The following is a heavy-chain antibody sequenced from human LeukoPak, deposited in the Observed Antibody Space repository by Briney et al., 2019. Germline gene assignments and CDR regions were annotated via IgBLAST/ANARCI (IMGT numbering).Heavy chain of an antibody. J-gene: IGHJ5*02. CDR2: MNPNSGNT. CDR1: GYTFTSYD. D-gene: IGHD1-1*01. Sequence: ASVKVSCKASGYTFTSYDINWVRQATGQGLEWMGWMNPNSGNTGYAQKFQGRVTMTRDTSISTAYMELSRLRSDDTAVYYCARDLRYNWNDVWFDPWGQGTLVTVSS. CDR3: ARDLRYNWNDVWFDP. V-gene: IGHV1-8*01.